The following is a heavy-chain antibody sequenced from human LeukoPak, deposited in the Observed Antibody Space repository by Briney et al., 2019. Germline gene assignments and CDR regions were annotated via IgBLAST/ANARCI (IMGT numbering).Heavy chain of an antibody. J-gene: IGHJ4*02. D-gene: IGHD3-3*01. CDR3: ARAPVNFWSGRQGAAKATKYYFDY. CDR1: GYTFTSYG. V-gene: IGHV1-8*03. Sequence: EASVKVSCKASGYTFTSYGINWVRQATGQGLEWMGWMNPNSGNTGYAQKFQGRVTITRNTSISTAYMELSSLRSEDTAVYYCARAPVNFWSGRQGAAKATKYYFDYWGQGTLVTVSS. CDR2: MNPNSGNT.